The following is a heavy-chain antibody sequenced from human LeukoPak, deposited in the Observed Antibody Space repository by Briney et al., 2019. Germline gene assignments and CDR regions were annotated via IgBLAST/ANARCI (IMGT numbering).Heavy chain of an antibody. J-gene: IGHJ4*02. D-gene: IGHD4-17*01. CDR2: IYYSGST. CDR1: GGSISSYY. CDR3: ASSVTTLLDY. V-gene: IGHV4-59*01. Sequence: SETPSLTCTVSGGSISSYYWSWIRQPPGKGLEWIGYIYYSGSTNYNPSLKSRVTISVDTSKNQFSLKLSSVTAADTAVYYCASSVTTLLDYWGQGTLVTVSS.